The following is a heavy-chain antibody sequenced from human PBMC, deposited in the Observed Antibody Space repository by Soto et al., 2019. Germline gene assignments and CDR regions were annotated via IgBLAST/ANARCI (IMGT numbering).Heavy chain of an antibody. Sequence: QVQLQQWGAGLLKPSETLSLTCAVYGGSFSGYYWSWIRQPPGKGLEWIGEINHSGSTNYNPSLKSRVTISVDTSKNQFSLKLSSVTAADTAVYYCARGPGGYQWSAVMDRRRYYFDYWGQGTLVTVSS. CDR3: ARGPGGYQWSAVMDRRRYYFDY. CDR1: GGSFSGYY. D-gene: IGHD3-3*01. J-gene: IGHJ4*02. V-gene: IGHV4-34*01. CDR2: INHSGST.